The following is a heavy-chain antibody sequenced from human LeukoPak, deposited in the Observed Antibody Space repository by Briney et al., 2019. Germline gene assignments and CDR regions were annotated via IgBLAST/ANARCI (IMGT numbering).Heavy chain of an antibody. CDR2: VWFTDSNK. Sequence: PGRSLRLSCAASGFTLSSYGMHWVRQAPGKGLEWVAVVWFTDSNKYYADSVKGRFTISRDNAKNSLYLQMNSLRAEDTALYYCAKRPRSGWYFDYWGQGTLVTVSS. V-gene: IGHV3-33*03. CDR3: AKRPRSGWYFDY. J-gene: IGHJ4*02. CDR1: GFTLSSYG. D-gene: IGHD6-19*01.